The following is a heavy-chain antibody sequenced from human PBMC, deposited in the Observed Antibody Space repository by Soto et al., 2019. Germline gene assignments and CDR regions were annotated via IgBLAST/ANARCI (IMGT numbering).Heavy chain of an antibody. CDR3: ARHGSDSGWFFFDP. J-gene: IGHJ5*02. CDR1: GGAIGGYY. Sequence: SETLSLTCSLSGGAIGGYYWSWIRQPPGKALEWIGYVSYSGSTDCHPSLKSRVSISIDTSKNQFSLKMISVTAADTAVYYCARHGSDSGWFFFDPWGQVALVTVSS. CDR2: VSYSGST. V-gene: IGHV4-59*08. D-gene: IGHD6-19*01.